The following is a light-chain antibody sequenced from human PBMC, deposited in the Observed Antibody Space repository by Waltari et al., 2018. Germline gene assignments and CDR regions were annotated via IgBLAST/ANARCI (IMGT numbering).Light chain of an antibody. V-gene: IGKV3-11*01. Sequence: IVLTQSPATLSLFPGERATLSCRASQSVATYLAWYQQKPGQAPRLLIYDASIRATGIPARFSGSGSGTDFTLIISSLEPEDFAVYYCQQRSNWLTFGGGTKVEIK. CDR2: DAS. J-gene: IGKJ4*01. CDR1: QSVATY. CDR3: QQRSNWLT.